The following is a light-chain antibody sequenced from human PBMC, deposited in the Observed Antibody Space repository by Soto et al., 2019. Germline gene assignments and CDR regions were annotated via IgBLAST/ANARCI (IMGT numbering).Light chain of an antibody. CDR2: GAS. CDR1: QSVTMSY. V-gene: IGKV3-20*01. Sequence: IVFTKAPGTLSLSPGERATLSCRASQSVTMSYLTWYQQKPGQAPRLLIYGASTRAAGIPDRFSGSGSGTDFTLTISSLEPEDFAVYYCEQYGKFPITVGQGTRLEIK. CDR3: EQYGKFPIT. J-gene: IGKJ5*01.